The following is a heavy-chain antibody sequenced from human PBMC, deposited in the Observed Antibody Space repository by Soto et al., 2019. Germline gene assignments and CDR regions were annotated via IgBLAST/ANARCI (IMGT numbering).Heavy chain of an antibody. J-gene: IGHJ4*02. CDR2: IYHSGST. D-gene: IGHD6-19*01. CDR3: ARVAVAGTRVDY. V-gene: IGHV4-4*02. Sequence: QVRLQESGPGLVKPSGTLSLTCAVSGGSISSSNWWSWVRQPPGKGLEWIGEIYHSGSTSYNPSLKSRVTLSVDKSKNQFSLTLSSVTAADTAVYYCARVAVAGTRVDYWGQGTLVTVSS. CDR1: GGSISSSNW.